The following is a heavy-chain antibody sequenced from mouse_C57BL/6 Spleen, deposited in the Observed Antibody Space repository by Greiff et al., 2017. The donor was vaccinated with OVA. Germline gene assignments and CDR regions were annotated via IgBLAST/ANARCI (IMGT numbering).Heavy chain of an antibody. D-gene: IGHD4-1*01. J-gene: IGHJ4*01. Sequence: EVQRVESEGGLVQPGSSMKLSCTASGFTFSDYYMAWVRQVPEKGLEWVANINYDGSSTYYLDSLKSRFIISRDNAKNILYLQMSSLKSEDTATYYCARDQTGTRAMDYWGQGTSVTVSS. V-gene: IGHV5-16*01. CDR2: INYDGSST. CDR1: GFTFSDYY. CDR3: ARDQTGTRAMDY.